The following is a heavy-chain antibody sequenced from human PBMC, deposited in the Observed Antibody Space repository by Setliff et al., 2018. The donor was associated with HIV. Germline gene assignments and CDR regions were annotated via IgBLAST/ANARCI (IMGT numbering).Heavy chain of an antibody. Sequence: QPGGSLRLSCAASGFTFSSYHMHWVRQAPGKGLEWVAAIEYDGSNEYYADSVKGRFTISRDNSRYTLSLQLNSLRAEDTAVYYCARERATSFDVRTLYPREYFHHWGQGTLVTVSS. CDR2: IEYDGSNE. CDR1: GFTFSSYH. J-gene: IGHJ1*01. CDR3: ARERATSFDVRTLYPREYFHH. D-gene: IGHD3-10*02. V-gene: IGHV3-30*04.